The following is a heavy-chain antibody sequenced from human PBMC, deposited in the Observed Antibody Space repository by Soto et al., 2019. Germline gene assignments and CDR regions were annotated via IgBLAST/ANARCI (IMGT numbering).Heavy chain of an antibody. V-gene: IGHV3-30*18. J-gene: IGHJ4*02. CDR3: AKDCIGWGSYYLFDC. Sequence: GGSLRLSCAASGFTFSSYGMHWVRQAPGKGLEWVAVISYDGSNKYYADSVKGRFTISRDNSKNTLYLQMNSLRAEDTAVYYCAKDCIGWGSYYLFDCWGRGTLVTVSS. D-gene: IGHD3-10*01. CDR1: GFTFSSYG. CDR2: ISYDGSNK.